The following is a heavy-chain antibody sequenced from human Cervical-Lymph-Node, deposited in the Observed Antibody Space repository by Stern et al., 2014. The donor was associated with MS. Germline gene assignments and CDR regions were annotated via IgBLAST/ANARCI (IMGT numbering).Heavy chain of an antibody. Sequence: EVQLVESGGGLVQPGGSLRLSCAVSGFILSDHYMDWVRQAPGKGLEWIGRSRNKAKRYTEDEAPAGKCRITISRDDSMNSLYLQMDSLKAEDTAVYYCAREAYVDYWGQGTLVTVSS. V-gene: IGHV3-72*01. CDR2: SRNKAKRYTE. CDR3: AREAYVDY. J-gene: IGHJ4*02. CDR1: GFILSDHY.